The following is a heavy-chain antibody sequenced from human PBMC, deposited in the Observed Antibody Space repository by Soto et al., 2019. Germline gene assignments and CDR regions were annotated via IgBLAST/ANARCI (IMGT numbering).Heavy chain of an antibody. CDR2: IKSKTDGGTT. D-gene: IGHD5-18*01. V-gene: IGHV3-15*01. CDR1: GFTFSNAW. J-gene: IGHJ3*02. Sequence: GGSLRLSCAASGFTFSNAWMSWVRQAPGKGLEWVGRIKSKTDGGTTDYAAPVKGRFTISRDDSKNTLYLQMNSLKTEDTAVYYCTTDKGGYIYGYAFDIWGQGTMVTVSS. CDR3: TTDKGGYIYGYAFDI.